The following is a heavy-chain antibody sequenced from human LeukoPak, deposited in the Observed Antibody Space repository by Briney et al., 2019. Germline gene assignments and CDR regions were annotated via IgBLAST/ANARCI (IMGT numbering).Heavy chain of an antibody. CDR3: AKWGDYDILTGYYVSDF. CDR2: ITGSGDTT. CDR1: GFIFRNYA. J-gene: IGHJ4*02. V-gene: IGHV3-23*01. Sequence: GGSLRLSCAPSGFIFRNYAMSWVRQAPGKGLEWVSAITGSGDTTYYADSVKGRFTISRDNSKNTLYVEMNTLRAEDTAVYYCAKWGDYDILTGYYVSDFWGQGTLVTVSS. D-gene: IGHD3-9*01.